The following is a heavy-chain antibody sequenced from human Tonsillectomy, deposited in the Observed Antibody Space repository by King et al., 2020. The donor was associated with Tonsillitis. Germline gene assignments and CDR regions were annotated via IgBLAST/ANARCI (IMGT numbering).Heavy chain of an antibody. D-gene: IGHD2-2*01. Sequence: EVQLVQSGAEMKKPGESLRISCKGSGYSFTSYWISWVRQMPGKGLEWMGRIDPSDSYTNYSPSFQGHVTISADKSISTAYLQWSSLKASDTAMYYCARPKYQLPSLDAFDIWGLGTMVTVSS. CDR2: IDPSDSYT. CDR1: GYSFTSYW. J-gene: IGHJ3*02. V-gene: IGHV5-10-1*03. CDR3: ARPKYQLPSLDAFDI.